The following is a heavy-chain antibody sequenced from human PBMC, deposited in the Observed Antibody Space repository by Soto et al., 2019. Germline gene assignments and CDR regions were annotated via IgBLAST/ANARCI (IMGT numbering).Heavy chain of an antibody. CDR3: ARFPDYYGSGSYYQSRGAPSDGMDV. J-gene: IGHJ6*02. CDR1: GFTFSSYW. CDR2: INSDGSST. Sequence: QPGGSLRLSCAASGFTFSSYWMHWVRQAPGKGLVWVSRINSDGSSTSYADSVKGRFTISRDNAKNTLYLQMNSLRAEDTAVYYCARFPDYYGSGSYYQSRGAPSDGMDVWGQGTTVTVSS. D-gene: IGHD3-10*01. V-gene: IGHV3-74*01.